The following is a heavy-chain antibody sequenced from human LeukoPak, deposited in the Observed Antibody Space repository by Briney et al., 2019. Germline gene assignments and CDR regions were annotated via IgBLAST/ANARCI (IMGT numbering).Heavy chain of an antibody. CDR1: GFTFSSYG. V-gene: IGHV3-23*01. CDR3: TRKGSQWDFLVDY. CDR2: ISGSGGRT. D-gene: IGHD2/OR15-2a*01. J-gene: IGHJ4*02. Sequence: GGSLRLSCAASGFTFSSYGMSWVRQAPGKGLEWVSGISGSGGRTDYADSVKGWFTISRDNSKNTLYLQMDSLTAEDTAVYYCTRKGSQWDFLVDYWGQGTRVAVSP.